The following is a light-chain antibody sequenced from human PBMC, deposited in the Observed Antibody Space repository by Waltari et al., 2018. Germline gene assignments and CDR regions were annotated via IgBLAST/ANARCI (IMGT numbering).Light chain of an antibody. CDR1: SGSVSTSNY. CDR2: STN. Sequence: QTVVTQEPSFSVSPGGTVTLTCGLSSGSVSTSNYPSWYQQTPGQAPRTPISSTNTRASGVPDGCSGSILGNKASLTITGAQADDESHYYCLLFMGSAIWVFGGGTKLTVV. J-gene: IGLJ3*02. CDR3: LLFMGSAIWV. V-gene: IGLV8-61*01.